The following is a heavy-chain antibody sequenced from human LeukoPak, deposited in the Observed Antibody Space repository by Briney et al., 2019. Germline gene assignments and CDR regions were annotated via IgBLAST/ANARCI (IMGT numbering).Heavy chain of an antibody. V-gene: IGHV3-11*01. J-gene: IGHJ6*02. Sequence: GGSLRLSCAASGFTFSDYYMSWIRQAPGKGLEWVSYISSSGSTIYYADSVKGRFTISRDNAKNSLYLQMNSLRAEDTAVYYCARDMVRGVIITSYYYGMDVWGQGTTVTVSS. D-gene: IGHD3-10*01. CDR3: ARDMVRGVIITSYYYGMDV. CDR2: ISSSGSTI. CDR1: GFTFSDYY.